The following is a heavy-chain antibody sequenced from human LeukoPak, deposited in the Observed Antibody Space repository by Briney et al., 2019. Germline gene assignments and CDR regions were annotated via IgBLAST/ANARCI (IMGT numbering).Heavy chain of an antibody. D-gene: IGHD6-13*01. CDR1: GGSISSGDYY. Sequence: SQTLSLTCTVFGGSISSGDYYWSWIRQPPGKGLEWIGYIYYSGSTYYNPSLKSRLTMSVDTSKNQFSLKLSSVTAADTAVYYCARDFYSSSFGFDLWGRGTLVTVSS. V-gene: IGHV4-30-4*01. CDR3: ARDFYSSSFGFDL. CDR2: IYYSGST. J-gene: IGHJ2*01.